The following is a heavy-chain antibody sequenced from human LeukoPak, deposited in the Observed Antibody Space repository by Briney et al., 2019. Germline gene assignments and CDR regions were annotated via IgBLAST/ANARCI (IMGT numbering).Heavy chain of an antibody. D-gene: IGHD2-15*01. CDR2: IYYSGNT. CDR1: GGSISSYY. V-gene: IGHV4-59*01. CDR3: ARVGLPYAFDI. Sequence: SETLSLTCTVSGGSISSYYWIWIRQPPGKGLEWFGYIYYSGNTNYNPSLKSRVTISVGTSKNQFSLKLSSVTAADTAVYYCARVGLPYAFDIWGQGTMVTVSS. J-gene: IGHJ3*02.